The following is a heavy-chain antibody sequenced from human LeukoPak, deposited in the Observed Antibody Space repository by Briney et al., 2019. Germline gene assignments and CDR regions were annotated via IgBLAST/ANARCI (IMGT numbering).Heavy chain of an antibody. CDR2: IYYSGNT. CDR3: SRRLRDRVDY. Sequence: PSETLSLTCTVSGGSISSSTYYWGWIRQPPGKGLEWIGSIYYSGNTYYNPSLKSRVTISVDTSKNQFSLKLSSVTAADTAVYYCSRRLRDRVDYCGQGTLVTVSS. V-gene: IGHV4-39*01. J-gene: IGHJ4*02. D-gene: IGHD5-12*01. CDR1: GGSISSSTYY.